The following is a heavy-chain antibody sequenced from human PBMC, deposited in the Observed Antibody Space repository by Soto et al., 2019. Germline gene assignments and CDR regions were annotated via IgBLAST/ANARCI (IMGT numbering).Heavy chain of an antibody. CDR1: GFTFSSYG. J-gene: IGHJ5*02. CDR3: AKDDVSATGYNWFDP. V-gene: IGHV3-30*18. D-gene: IGHD3-16*01. Sequence: PGGSLRLSCAASGFTFSSYGMHWVRQAPGKGLEWVAVISYDGSNKYYADSVKGRFTISRDNSKNTLYLQMNSLRAEDTAVYYCAKDDVSATGYNWFDPWGQGTLVTVSS. CDR2: ISYDGSNK.